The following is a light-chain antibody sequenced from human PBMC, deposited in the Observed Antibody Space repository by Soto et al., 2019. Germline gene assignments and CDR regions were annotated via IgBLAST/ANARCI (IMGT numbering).Light chain of an antibody. CDR2: DGS. J-gene: IGKJ1*01. CDR1: QSISGW. CDR3: QHYNSYPLS. V-gene: IGKV1-5*01. Sequence: DIQMTQSPSTLSASVGARVTIPCGASQSISGWLAWYQQKQGKAPNILIYDGSSLASGVPSRFSGSGSGTEFTLTINRLQPDDFETYYCQHYNSYPLSFGQGTKVDIK.